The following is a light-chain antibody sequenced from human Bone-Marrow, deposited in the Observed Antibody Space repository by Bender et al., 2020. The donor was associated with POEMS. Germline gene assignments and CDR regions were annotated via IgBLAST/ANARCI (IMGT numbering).Light chain of an antibody. J-gene: IGLJ2*01. CDR1: SSDVGGYNR. Sequence: QFALTQPASVSGSPGQSITISCTGTSSDVGGYNRVSWYQQNPGKAPNRPPGVSNRFSGSKSGNTASLTISGLQAEDEADYYCSSYTSTSTVVFGGGTKLTVL. CDR3: SSYTSTSTVV. V-gene: IGLV2-14*01.